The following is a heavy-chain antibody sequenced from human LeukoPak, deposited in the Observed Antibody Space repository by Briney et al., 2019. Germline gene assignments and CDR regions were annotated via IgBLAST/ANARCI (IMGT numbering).Heavy chain of an antibody. Sequence: ASVTVSCKASVYTFTGYYMHWVRPAPGQGLEWMGRINPNSGGTNYAQKFQGRVTMTRHTSISTAYMELSRLRSDDTAVYYCARGLGIAAAGPSPWGQGTLVTVSS. V-gene: IGHV1-2*06. CDR3: ARGLGIAAAGPSP. CDR2: INPNSGGT. D-gene: IGHD6-13*01. CDR1: VYTFTGYY. J-gene: IGHJ5*02.